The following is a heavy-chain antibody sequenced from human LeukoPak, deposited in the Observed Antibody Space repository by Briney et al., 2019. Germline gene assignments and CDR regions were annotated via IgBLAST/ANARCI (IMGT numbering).Heavy chain of an antibody. CDR3: ARGTTVTRFDY. D-gene: IGHD4-17*01. Sequence: SETLSLTCAVYGGSFSGYYWSWIRQPPGKGLEWIGEINHSGSTNYNPSLKSRVTISVDTSKNQFSLKLSSVTAVDTAVYYCARGTTVTRFDYWGQGTLVTVSS. J-gene: IGHJ4*02. CDR1: GGSFSGYY. V-gene: IGHV4-34*01. CDR2: INHSGST.